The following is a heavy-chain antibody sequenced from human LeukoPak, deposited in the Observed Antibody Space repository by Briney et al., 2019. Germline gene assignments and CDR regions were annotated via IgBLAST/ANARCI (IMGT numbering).Heavy chain of an antibody. CDR2: IIPIFGTA. V-gene: IGHV1-69*05. Sequence: SVKVSCKASGGTFSSYAISWVRQAPGQGLEWMGRIIPIFGTANYAQKFQGRVTITTDESTSTAYMELSSLRSEDTAVNYCARGKYDYGDQGDYDAFDIWGQGTMVTVSS. CDR1: GGTFSSYA. D-gene: IGHD4-17*01. J-gene: IGHJ3*02. CDR3: ARGKYDYGDQGDYDAFDI.